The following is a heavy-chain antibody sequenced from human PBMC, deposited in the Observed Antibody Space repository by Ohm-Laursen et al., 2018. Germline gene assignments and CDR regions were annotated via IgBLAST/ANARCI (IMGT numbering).Heavy chain of an antibody. D-gene: IGHD2-15*01. Sequence: SLRLSCSASGFTFSSYGMHWVRQAPGKGLEWVAVISYDASNKYYADSVKGRFTISRDNSKNKLFLQMSSLRAEDTAVYYCASLGYCSGGSCLWAFDIWGQGTMVTVSS. CDR3: ASLGYCSGGSCLWAFDI. CDR2: ISYDASNK. V-gene: IGHV3-30*03. CDR1: GFTFSSYG. J-gene: IGHJ3*02.